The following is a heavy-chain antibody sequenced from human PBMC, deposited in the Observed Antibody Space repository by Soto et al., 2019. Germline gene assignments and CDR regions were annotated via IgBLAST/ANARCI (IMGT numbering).Heavy chain of an antibody. J-gene: IGHJ4*02. CDR1: GFSLSNPGLS. Sequence: QVTLKESGPVLVKATETLTLTCTVSGFSLSNPGLSVGWIRQPPGKALEWLAHIFSGDEKSYKPSLRGMLSISKHTSKSQVVITMTNTDPVDGGTNYCARIRRSRASTGCYVDYWGQGTLATVSS. D-gene: IGHD2-2*01. CDR3: ARIRRSRASTGCYVDY. V-gene: IGHV2-26*01. CDR2: IFSGDEK.